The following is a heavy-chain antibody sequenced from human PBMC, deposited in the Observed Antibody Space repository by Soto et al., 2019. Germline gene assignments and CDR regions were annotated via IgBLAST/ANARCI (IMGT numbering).Heavy chain of an antibody. D-gene: IGHD1-26*01. Sequence: LRLSCEASGFRFNSYSMNWVRQAPQKGLEWVSLIDARSNYIYYADSVKGRFTISRDNARNSLYLQMDSLRVEDTAVYYCVRENEMAGATSAFEYWGQGTPVTVSS. CDR1: GFRFNSYS. J-gene: IGHJ4*02. V-gene: IGHV3-21*06. CDR2: IDARSNYI. CDR3: VRENEMAGATSAFEY.